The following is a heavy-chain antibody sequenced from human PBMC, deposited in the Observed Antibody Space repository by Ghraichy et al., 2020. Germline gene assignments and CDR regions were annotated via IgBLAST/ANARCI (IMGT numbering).Heavy chain of an antibody. CDR3: VRMTKDTSGWYSFDY. Sequence: LSITCVASGFTFSDHYMDWVRQAPGKGLEWVGRSRNKGNGYSTEYAASVKGRSTISRDDSKNSVYLQMNSLKSEDTAVYYCVRMTKDTSGWYSFDYWGQGTLVSVSS. J-gene: IGHJ4*02. D-gene: IGHD6-19*01. CDR1: GFTFSDHY. CDR2: SRNKGNGYST. V-gene: IGHV3-72*01.